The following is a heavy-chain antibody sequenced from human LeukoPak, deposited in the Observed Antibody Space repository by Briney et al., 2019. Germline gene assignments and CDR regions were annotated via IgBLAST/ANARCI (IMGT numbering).Heavy chain of an antibody. V-gene: IGHV4-59*01. CDR3: ARDTIAAAGTWWFDP. CDR2: IYYSGST. Sequence: SETLSLTCTVSGGSISSYYWSWIRQPPGKGLEWIGYIYYSGSTNYNPSLKSRVTISVDTSKNQFSLKLSSVTAADTAVYYCARDTIAAAGTWWFDPWGQGTLVTVPS. J-gene: IGHJ5*02. CDR1: GGSISSYY. D-gene: IGHD6-13*01.